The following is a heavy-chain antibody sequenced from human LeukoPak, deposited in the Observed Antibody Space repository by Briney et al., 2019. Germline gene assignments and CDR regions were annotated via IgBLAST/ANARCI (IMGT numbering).Heavy chain of an antibody. J-gene: IGHJ4*02. Sequence: GGSLRLSCAASGFTFSSYGMHWVRQAPGKGLEWVAVISYDGSNKYYADSVKGRFTISRDNSKNTLYLQMNSLRAEDTAVYYCARVPRIVVDTTTTYWGQGTLVTVSS. CDR2: ISYDGSNK. CDR3: ARVPRIVVDTTTTY. CDR1: GFTFSSYG. V-gene: IGHV3-30*03. D-gene: IGHD3-22*01.